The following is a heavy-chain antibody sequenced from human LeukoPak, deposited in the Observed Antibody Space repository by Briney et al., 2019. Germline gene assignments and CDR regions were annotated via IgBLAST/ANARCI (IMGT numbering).Heavy chain of an antibody. D-gene: IGHD2/OR15-2a*01. V-gene: IGHV4-34*01. CDR3: ARSMSILGAFDI. J-gene: IGHJ3*02. CDR2: INHSGST. CDR1: GGSFSGYY. Sequence: SETLSLTCAVYGGSFSGYYRSWIRQPPGKGLEWIGEINHSGSTNYNPSLKSRVTISVDTSKNQFSLKLSSVTAADTAVYYCARSMSILGAFDIWGQGTMVTVSS.